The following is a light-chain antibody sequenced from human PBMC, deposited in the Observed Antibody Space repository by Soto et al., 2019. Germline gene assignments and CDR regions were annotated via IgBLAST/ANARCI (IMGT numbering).Light chain of an antibody. CDR1: SSDVGGYNY. V-gene: IGLV2-11*01. J-gene: IGLJ1*01. Sequence: QSALTQPRSVSGYPGQSVTISCTGTSSDVGGYNYVSWYQQHPGKAPKLMIYDVSKRPSGVPDRFSGSKSGNTASLTISGLQAEHEADYYCCSYAGSYTHVFGTGTKVTVL. CDR2: DVS. CDR3: CSYAGSYTHV.